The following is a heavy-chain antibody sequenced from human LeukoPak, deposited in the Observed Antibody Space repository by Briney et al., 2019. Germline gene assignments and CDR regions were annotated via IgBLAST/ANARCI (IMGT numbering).Heavy chain of an antibody. D-gene: IGHD3-9*01. J-gene: IGHJ6*02. CDR1: VYTFTSDG. CDR2: ISAYNGNT. V-gene: IGHV1-18*01. Sequence: ASLKVACKASVYTFTSDGLCWVGEAPGQGLEWMGWISAYNGNTNYAQKHQGRVTMTTDTSTSTAYMELRSLRSDDTAVYYCARAQLDYDILTGYHPFYGMDVWGQGTTVTVFS. CDR3: ARAQLDYDILTGYHPFYGMDV.